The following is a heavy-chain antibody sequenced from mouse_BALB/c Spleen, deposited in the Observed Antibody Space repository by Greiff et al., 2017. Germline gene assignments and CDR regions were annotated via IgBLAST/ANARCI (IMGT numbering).Heavy chain of an antibody. Sequence: VNVVESGPGLVAPSQSLSITCTVSGFSLTSYGVHWVRQPPGKGLEWLGVIWAGGSTNYNSALMSRLSISKDNSKSQVFLKMNSLQTDDTAMYYCARDKEVRHAMDYWGQGTSVTVSS. V-gene: IGHV2-9*02. CDR3: ARDKEVRHAMDY. CDR2: IWAGGST. J-gene: IGHJ4*01. CDR1: GFSLTSYG. D-gene: IGHD2-14*01.